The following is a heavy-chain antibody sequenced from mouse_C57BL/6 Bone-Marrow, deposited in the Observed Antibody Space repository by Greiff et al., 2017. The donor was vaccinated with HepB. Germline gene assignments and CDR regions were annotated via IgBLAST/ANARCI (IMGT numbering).Heavy chain of an antibody. CDR3: ARQAYYYDYEGPFSY. CDR2: IYPRSGNT. D-gene: IGHD2-4*01. CDR1: GYTFTSYG. V-gene: IGHV1-81*01. Sequence: VKVVESRAELARPGASVKLSCKASGYTFTSYGISWVKQRTGQGLEWIGEIYPRSGNTYYNEKFKGKATLTADKSSSTAYMELRSLTSEDSAVYFCARQAYYYDYEGPFSYWGQGTLVTVSA. J-gene: IGHJ3*01.